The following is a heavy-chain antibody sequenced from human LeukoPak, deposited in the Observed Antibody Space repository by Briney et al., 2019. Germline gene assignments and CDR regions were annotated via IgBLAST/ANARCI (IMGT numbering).Heavy chain of an antibody. D-gene: IGHD6-13*01. CDR3: ARGDRIAAAGTSIWFDP. CDR2: IYYSGST. J-gene: IGHJ5*02. Sequence: PSETLSLTCTVSGGSISSSSYYWGWIRQPPGKGLEWIGSIYYSGSTYYNPSLKSRVTISVDTSKNQFSLKLSSVTAADTAVYYCARGDRIAAAGTSIWFDPWGQGTLVTVSS. V-gene: IGHV4-39*07. CDR1: GGSISSSSYY.